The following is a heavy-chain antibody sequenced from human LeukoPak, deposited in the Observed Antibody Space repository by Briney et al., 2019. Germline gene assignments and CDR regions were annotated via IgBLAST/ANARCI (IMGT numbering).Heavy chain of an antibody. V-gene: IGHV4-34*01. CDR1: GGSFSGYY. CDR3: ARARRDIVVVPAAIFGY. D-gene: IGHD2-2*01. CDR2: INHSGST. J-gene: IGHJ4*02. Sequence: KSSETLSLTCAVYGGSFSGYYWSWIRQPPGKGLEWIGEINHSGSTDYNPSLKSRVTISVDTSKNQFSLKLSSVTAADTAVYYCARARRDIVVVPAAIFGYWGQGTLVTVSP.